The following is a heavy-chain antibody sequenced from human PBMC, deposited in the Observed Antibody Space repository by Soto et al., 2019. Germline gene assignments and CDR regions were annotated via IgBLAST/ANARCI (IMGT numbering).Heavy chain of an antibody. V-gene: IGHV3-21*01. CDR3: ARPYSSGWYQAAYFQH. CDR2: ISSSSSYI. J-gene: IGHJ1*01. CDR1: GFTFSSYS. D-gene: IGHD6-19*01. Sequence: GGSLILSCAASGFTFSSYSMNWVRQAPGKGLEWVSSISSSSSYIYYADSVKGRFTISRDNAKNSLYLQMNSLRAEDTAVYYCARPYSSGWYQAAYFQHWGQGTLVTVSS.